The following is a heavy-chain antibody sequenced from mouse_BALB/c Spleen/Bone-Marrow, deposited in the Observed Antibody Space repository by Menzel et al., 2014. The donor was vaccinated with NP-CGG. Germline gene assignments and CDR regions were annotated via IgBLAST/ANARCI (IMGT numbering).Heavy chain of an antibody. CDR1: GYAFSSYW. CDR2: IYPGDGDT. CDR3: ARWYRDPHFAMDY. D-gene: IGHD2-14*01. Sequence: QVQLQQSGAELVRPGSSVKISCKAPGYAFSSYWMNWVKQRPGQGLEWIGQIYPGDGDTNYNGNFKDKATLTVDRSSSTAFMQLSSLTSEDSAVYFCARWYRDPHFAMDYWGPGTSVTVPS. J-gene: IGHJ4*01. V-gene: IGHV1-80*01.